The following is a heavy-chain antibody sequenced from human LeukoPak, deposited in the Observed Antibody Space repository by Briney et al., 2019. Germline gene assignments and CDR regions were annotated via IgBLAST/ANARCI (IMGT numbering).Heavy chain of an antibody. CDR1: GGTFSSYA. D-gene: IGHD5-18*01. CDR2: IIPIFGTA. CDR3: ARVVDTAMVHYFDY. V-gene: IGHV1-69*06. Sequence: SVKVSCKASGGTFSSYAISWVRQAPGQGLEWMGGIIPIFGTANYAQKFQGRVTITADKSTSTAYMELSSLRSEDTAMYYCARVVDTAMVHYFDYWGQGTLATVSS. J-gene: IGHJ4*02.